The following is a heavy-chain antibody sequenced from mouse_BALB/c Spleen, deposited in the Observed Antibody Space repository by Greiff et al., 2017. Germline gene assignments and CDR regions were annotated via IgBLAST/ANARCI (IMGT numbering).Heavy chain of an antibody. Sequence: DVKLVESGGGLVKLGGSLKLSCAASGFTFSSYYMSWVRQTPEKRLELVAAINSNGGSTYYPDTVKGRFTISRDNAKNTLYLQMSSLKSEDTALYYCARRGYDGYYGGYAMDYWGQGTSVTVSS. CDR1: GFTFSSYY. D-gene: IGHD2-3*01. V-gene: IGHV5-6-2*01. CDR3: ARRGYDGYYGGYAMDY. J-gene: IGHJ4*01. CDR2: INSNGGST.